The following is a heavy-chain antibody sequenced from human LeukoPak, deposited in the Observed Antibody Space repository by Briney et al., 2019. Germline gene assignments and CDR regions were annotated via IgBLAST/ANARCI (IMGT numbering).Heavy chain of an antibody. CDR3: AKLPTLYYYDSSGYYYFDY. CDR1: GFTFSSYA. J-gene: IGHJ4*02. D-gene: IGHD3-22*01. Sequence: GGSLRLSCAASGFTFSSYAMSWVRQAPGKGLEWVSAISGSGGSTYYADSVKGRFTISRDNSKNTPYLQMNSLRAEDTAVYYCAKLPTLYYYDSSGYYYFDYWGQGTLVTVSS. V-gene: IGHV3-23*01. CDR2: ISGSGGST.